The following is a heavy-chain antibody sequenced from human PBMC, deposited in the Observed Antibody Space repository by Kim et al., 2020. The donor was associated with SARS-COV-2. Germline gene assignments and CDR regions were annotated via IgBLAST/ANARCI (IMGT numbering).Heavy chain of an antibody. V-gene: IGHV4-59*01. CDR3: ASYTAIDLEEYFDL. J-gene: IGHJ2*01. Sequence: NPSLKSRVTISVETSKNQFSLKLSSVTAADTAVYYCASYTAIDLEEYFDLWGRGTLVTVSS. D-gene: IGHD5-18*01.